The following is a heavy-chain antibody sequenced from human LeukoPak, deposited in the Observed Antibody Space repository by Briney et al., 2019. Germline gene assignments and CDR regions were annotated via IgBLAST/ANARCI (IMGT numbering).Heavy chain of an antibody. CDR2: ISSSSSYI. J-gene: IGHJ4*02. V-gene: IGHV3-21*01. CDR1: GFTFSSYS. CDR3: ARDQWYYYDSSGYFDY. D-gene: IGHD3-22*01. Sequence: GSLRLSCAASGFTFSSYSMNWVRQAPGKGLEWVSSISSSSSYIYYADSVKGRFTISRDNAKNSLYLQMNSLRAEDTAVYYCARDQWYYYDSSGYFDYWGQGTLVTVSS.